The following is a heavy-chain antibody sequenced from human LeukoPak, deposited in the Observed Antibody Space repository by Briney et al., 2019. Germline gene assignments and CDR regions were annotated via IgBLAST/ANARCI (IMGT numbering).Heavy chain of an antibody. CDR3: AREVDFVTTYLGGTCFDH. CDR1: GGTLSVDP. CDR2: INPNSGGT. J-gene: IGHJ5*02. D-gene: IGHD1-1*01. Sequence: ASVKVSPKASGGTLSVDPISWVRQAPGQGLEWMGWINPNSGGTNYAQKFQGRVTMTRDTSISTVYMELSRLTSDDTAVYYCAREVDFVTTYLGGTCFDHWGQGTLVTVSS. V-gene: IGHV1-2*02.